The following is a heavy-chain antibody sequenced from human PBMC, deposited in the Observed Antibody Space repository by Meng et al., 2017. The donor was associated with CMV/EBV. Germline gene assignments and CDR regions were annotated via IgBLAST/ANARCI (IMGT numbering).Heavy chain of an antibody. J-gene: IGHJ4*02. CDR3: ASSLTYPDY. CDR1: GGSFSGYY. CDR2: INHSGST. D-gene: IGHD2-15*01. Sequence: VQLQQGGAGLLKPSETLSLPCAGYGGSFSGYYWSWIRQPPGKGLEWIGEINHSGSTNYNPSLKSRVTISVDTSKNQFSLKLSSVTAADTAVYYCASSLTYPDYWGQGTLVTVSS. V-gene: IGHV4-34*01.